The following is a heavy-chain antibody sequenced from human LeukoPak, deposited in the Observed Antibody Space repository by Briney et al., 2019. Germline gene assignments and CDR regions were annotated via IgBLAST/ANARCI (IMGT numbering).Heavy chain of an antibody. J-gene: IGHJ4*02. D-gene: IGHD3-22*01. CDR2: ISGSGGST. V-gene: IGHV3-23*01. CDR1: GFTFSSYA. CDR3: AKADYYDSSGGDY. Sequence: GGSLRLSCAASGFTFSSYAMSWVRQAPGKGLEWVSAISGSGGSTYYADSVKGRFTISRDNSKNTLYLQMNSLRAEDTAVYHCAKADYYDSSGGDYWGQGTLVTVSS.